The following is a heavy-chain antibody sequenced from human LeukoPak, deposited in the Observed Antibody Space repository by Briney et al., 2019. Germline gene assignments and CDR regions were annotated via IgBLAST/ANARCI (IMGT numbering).Heavy chain of an antibody. CDR1: GGSISSGGYS. J-gene: IGHJ6*02. V-gene: IGHV4-31*03. CDR3: AREGPEMDV. CDR2: IYYSGST. Sequence: SETLSPTCTVSGGSISSGGYSWSWIRQHPGKGLEWIGYIYYSGSTYYNPSLKSRVTISVDTSKNQFSLKLSSVTAADTAVYYCAREGPEMDVWGQGTTVTVSS.